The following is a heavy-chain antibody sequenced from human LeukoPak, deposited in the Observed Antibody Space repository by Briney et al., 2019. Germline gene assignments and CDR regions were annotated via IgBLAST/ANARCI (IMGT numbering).Heavy chain of an antibody. D-gene: IGHD5-18*01. CDR2: INYSGST. V-gene: IGHV4-59*01. Sequence: PSETLSLTCTVSGGSISSYYWSWIRQPPGKGLEWIGYINYSGSTNYNPSLKSRVTISVDKSKNQFSLKLSSVTAADTAVYYCARDTAMVFDYWGQGTLVTVSS. J-gene: IGHJ4*02. CDR3: ARDTAMVFDY. CDR1: GGSISSYY.